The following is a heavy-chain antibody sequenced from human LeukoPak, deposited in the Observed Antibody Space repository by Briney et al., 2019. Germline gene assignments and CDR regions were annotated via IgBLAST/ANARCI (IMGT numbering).Heavy chain of an antibody. CDR1: GGSFSGYY. J-gene: IGHJ3*02. D-gene: IGHD3-22*01. CDR2: INHSGST. V-gene: IGHV4-34*01. Sequence: PSETLSLTCAVYGGSFSGYYWSWIRQPPGKGLEWIGEINHSGSTNYNPSLKSRVTISVDTSKNQFSLKLSSVTAADTAVYYCARDSTMIVEGGDAFDIWGQGTMVTVSS. CDR3: ARDSTMIVEGGDAFDI.